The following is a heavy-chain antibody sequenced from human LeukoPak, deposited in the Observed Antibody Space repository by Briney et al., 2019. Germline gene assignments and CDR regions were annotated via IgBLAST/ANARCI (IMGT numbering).Heavy chain of an antibody. V-gene: IGHV4-59*08. D-gene: IGHD3-22*01. CDR3: ARRVVTIGDDAFDI. CDR1: GGSISSYY. CDR2: IYYSGST. J-gene: IGHJ3*02. Sequence: SETLSLTCTVSGGSISSYYWSWIRQPPGKGLEWIGYIYYSGSTNYNPSLKSRVTISVDTSKNQFSLKLTSVTAADTAVYFCARRVVTIGDDAFDIWGQGTMVTVSS.